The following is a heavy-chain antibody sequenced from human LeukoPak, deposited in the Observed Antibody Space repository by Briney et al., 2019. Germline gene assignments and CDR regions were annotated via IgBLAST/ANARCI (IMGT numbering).Heavy chain of an antibody. V-gene: IGHV4-61*01. J-gene: IGHJ4*02. CDR3: AREDYAYFDY. Sequence: PSETLSLTCTVSGGSVSSGSYYWSWIRQPPGKGLEWIGYIYYSGSTNYNPSLKSRVTISVDTSKNQFSLKLSSVTAADTAVYCCAREDYAYFDYWGQGTLVTVHS. CDR2: IYYSGST. D-gene: IGHD4/OR15-4a*01. CDR1: GGSVSSGSYY.